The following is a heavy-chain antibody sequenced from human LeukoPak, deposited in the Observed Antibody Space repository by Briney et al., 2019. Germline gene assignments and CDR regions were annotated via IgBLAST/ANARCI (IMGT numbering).Heavy chain of an antibody. Sequence: SVKVSCKASGGPFSSYAISWVRQAPGQGLEWMGRIIPIFGTANYAQKFQGRVTITTDESTSTAYMELSSLRSEDTAVYYCARDRGSYYYGSGSYYTIDYWGQGTLVTVSS. D-gene: IGHD3-10*01. CDR2: IIPIFGTA. CDR3: ARDRGSYYYGSGSYYTIDY. J-gene: IGHJ4*02. V-gene: IGHV1-69*05. CDR1: GGPFSSYA.